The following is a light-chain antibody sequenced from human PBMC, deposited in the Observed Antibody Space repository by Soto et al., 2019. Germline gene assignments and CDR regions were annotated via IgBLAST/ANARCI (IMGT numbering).Light chain of an antibody. V-gene: IGLV1-51*02. Sequence: QSVLTQPPSVSAAPGQKVTIAYSGSSSNLGINDVSWYQQLPGTPPKLLIYENDKRPSGIPDRFSGSKSGTSATLGITGLQTGDEADYYCGTWESSLSAGVFGGGTKVTVL. CDR3: GTWESSLSAGV. CDR2: END. J-gene: IGLJ2*01. CDR1: SSNLGIND.